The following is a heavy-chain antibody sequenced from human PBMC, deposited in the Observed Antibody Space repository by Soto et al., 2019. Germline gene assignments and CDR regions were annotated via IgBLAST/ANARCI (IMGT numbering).Heavy chain of an antibody. D-gene: IGHD3-22*01. CDR3: ARGGIYYDSSGEFDY. V-gene: IGHV4-59*01. J-gene: IGHJ4*02. Sequence: SETLSLTCTVSGGSISSYYWSWIRQPPGKGLEWIGYIYYSGSTNYNPSLKSRVTISVDTSKNQFSLKLSSVTAADTAVYYCARGGIYYDSSGEFDYWGQGNLVTVSS. CDR1: GGSISSYY. CDR2: IYYSGST.